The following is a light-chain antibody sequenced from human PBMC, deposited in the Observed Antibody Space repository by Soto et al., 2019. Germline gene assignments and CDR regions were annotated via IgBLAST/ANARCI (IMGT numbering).Light chain of an antibody. CDR3: NSHGGSNNFWV. J-gene: IGLJ3*02. CDR2: EVN. CDR1: SSDVGAYNS. Sequence: QSVLTQPPSASGSPGQSVTISCTGTSSDVGAYNSVSRYQQHPGKAPRLMIYEVNKRPSGVPDRFSGSKSGNMASLTVSGLQAEDEADYYCNSHGGSNNFWVFGGGTKLTVL. V-gene: IGLV2-8*01.